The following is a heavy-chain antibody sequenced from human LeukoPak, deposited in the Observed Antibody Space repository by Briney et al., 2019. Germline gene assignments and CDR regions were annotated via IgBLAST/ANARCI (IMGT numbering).Heavy chain of an antibody. J-gene: IGHJ6*02. CDR3: ARRVYYYYDCMDV. CDR1: GYTFTGYY. V-gene: IGHV1-2*02. Sequence: GASVKVSCKASGYTFTGYYMHWGRQAPGQGLEWMGWINPNSGGTNNAHKFQGRVTMTRDTSISTAYMKLSRLRSDGTAVYSCARRVYYYYDCMDVWGQGTTVTVSS. CDR2: INPNSGGT.